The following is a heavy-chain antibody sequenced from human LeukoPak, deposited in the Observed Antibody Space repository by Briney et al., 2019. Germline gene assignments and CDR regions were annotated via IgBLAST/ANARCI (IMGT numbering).Heavy chain of an antibody. CDR1: GFTFSSYA. J-gene: IGHJ4*02. V-gene: IGHV3-7*04. Sequence: GGSLRLSCAASGFTFSSYAMHWVRQAPGKGLEWVANIKQDGSEKYYVDSVKGRFTISRDNAENSLFLQMNSLRAEETAVYYCARGEYYYDGGYWGRGTLVTVSS. CDR2: IKQDGSEK. CDR3: ARGEYYYDGGY. D-gene: IGHD3-22*01.